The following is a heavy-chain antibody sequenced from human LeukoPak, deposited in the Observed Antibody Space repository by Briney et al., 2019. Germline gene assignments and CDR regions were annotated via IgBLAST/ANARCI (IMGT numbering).Heavy chain of an antibody. CDR3: AFPGIAKAGTVY. D-gene: IGHD6-19*01. J-gene: IGHJ4*02. V-gene: IGHV3-7*01. CDR2: IKQDGSEK. Sequence: GGSLRLSCEVSGFIFSSYWMSWVRQAPGKGLEWVANIKQDGSEKNYVDSVKGRFTISRDNAKNSLYLQMNSLRAEDTAVYYCAFPGIAKAGTVYWGQGTLVTVSS. CDR1: GFIFSSYW.